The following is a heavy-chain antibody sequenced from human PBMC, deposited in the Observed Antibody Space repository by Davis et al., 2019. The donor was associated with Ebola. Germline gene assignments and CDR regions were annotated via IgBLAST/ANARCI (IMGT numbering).Heavy chain of an antibody. D-gene: IGHD5-18*01. CDR2: ISSSSSYI. V-gene: IGHV3-21*01. CDR3: AREVSYGSALFYYGMDV. J-gene: IGHJ6*04. CDR1: GFTFSSYS. Sequence: PGGSLRLSCAASGFTFSSYSMNWVRQAPGKGLEWVSSISSSSSYIYYADSVKGRFTISRDNAKNSLYLQMNSLRAEDTAVYYCAREVSYGSALFYYGMDVWGKGTTVTVSS.